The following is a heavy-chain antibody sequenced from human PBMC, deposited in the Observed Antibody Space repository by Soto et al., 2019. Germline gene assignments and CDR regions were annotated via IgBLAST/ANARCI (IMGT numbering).Heavy chain of an antibody. J-gene: IGHJ5*01. Sequence: QVQLVQSGAEVKTPGASVKVSCKASGYTFATYDINWVRQAPGQGLEWMGWMNPNSGNTGYAQKFQGRLTMTRDTALSVAHMELSSLRNEDTAVYSCARSDGYTFNWRDSWGQGTLVTVSA. CDR3: ARSDGYTFNWRDS. D-gene: IGHD2-21*01. CDR2: MNPNSGNT. V-gene: IGHV1-8*01. CDR1: GYTFATYD.